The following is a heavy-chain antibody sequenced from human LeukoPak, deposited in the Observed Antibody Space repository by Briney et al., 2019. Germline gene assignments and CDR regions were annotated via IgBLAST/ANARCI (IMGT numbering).Heavy chain of an antibody. J-gene: IGHJ4*02. CDR1: GGSFSGYY. Sequence: SETLSLTCAVYGGSFSGYYWTWIRQPPGKGLEWIGEINHSGSTSYNPSLKSRVTISVDTSKNQFSLKLSSVTAADTAVYYCARGPHGEDDDYWGQGTLVTVSS. CDR3: ARGPHGEDDDY. V-gene: IGHV4-34*09. CDR2: INHSGST. D-gene: IGHD3-10*01.